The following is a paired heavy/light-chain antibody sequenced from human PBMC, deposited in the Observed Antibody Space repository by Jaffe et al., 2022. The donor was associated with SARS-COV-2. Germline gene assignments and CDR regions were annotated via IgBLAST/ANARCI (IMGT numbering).Heavy chain of an antibody. Sequence: EVQLLESGGGLVQPGGSLRLSCAASGFTFSSYAMSWVRQAPGKGLEWVSAISGSGGSTYYADSVKGRFTISRDNSKNTLYLQMNSLRAEDTAVYYCAKASYYDYVWGSYRWGYFDYWGQGTLVTVSS. J-gene: IGHJ4*02. CDR3: AKASYYDYVWGSYRWGYFDY. CDR1: GFTFSSYA. V-gene: IGHV3-23*01. D-gene: IGHD3-16*02. CDR2: ISGSGGST.
Light chain of an antibody. CDR1: QSVSSSY. J-gene: IGKJ1*01. CDR3: QQYGSSPET. Sequence: EIVLTQSPGTLSLSPGERATLSCRASQSVSSSYLAWYQQKPGQAPRLLIYGASSRATGIPDRFSGSGSGTDFTLTISRLEPEDFAVYYCQQYGSSPETFGQGTKVEIK. CDR2: GAS. V-gene: IGKV3-20*01.